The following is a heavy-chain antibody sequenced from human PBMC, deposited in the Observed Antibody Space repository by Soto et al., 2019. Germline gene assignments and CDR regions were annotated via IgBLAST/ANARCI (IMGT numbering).Heavy chain of an antibody. CDR1: GFTFSNYV. J-gene: IGHJ4*02. D-gene: IGHD3-22*01. CDR3: AKDRVPYESSGYED. CDR2: ISYDGSNK. Sequence: QVQLVESGGGVVQPGRSLRLSCAASGFTFSNYVMDWVRQAPGKGLEWVAVISYDGSNKYYADSVKGRFTISRDNSKNTLYLQMSSLRTEDTAVYYCAKDRVPYESSGYEDWGQGTLVTVSS. V-gene: IGHV3-30*04.